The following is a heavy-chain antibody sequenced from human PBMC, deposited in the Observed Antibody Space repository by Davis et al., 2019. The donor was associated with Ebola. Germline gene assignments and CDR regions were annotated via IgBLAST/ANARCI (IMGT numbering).Heavy chain of an antibody. D-gene: IGHD3-9*01. J-gene: IGHJ5*02. CDR3: TRDFDWHDGS. Sequence: GESLKISCAASRVTSTTNWIHWVRHAPGKGPVWVSRITPDGTKTGYADSVRGRFTISRDIAKTTLFLQMNSLTADDSAVYYCTRDFDWHDGSWGQGTLVTVSS. CDR2: ITPDGTKT. V-gene: IGHV3-74*01. CDR1: RVTSTTNW.